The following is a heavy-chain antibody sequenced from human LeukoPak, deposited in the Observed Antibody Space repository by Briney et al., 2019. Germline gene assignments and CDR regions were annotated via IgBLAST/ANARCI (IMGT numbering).Heavy chain of an antibody. CDR1: GYTFTGKY. V-gene: IGHV1-2*02. J-gene: IGHJ4*02. Sequence: ASVKVSCKASGYTFTGKYINWVRQAPGQGLEWMGWINPNSGDNKYAQKFQGRVTMTRDTSISTAYMELRSLTSEDTAVYYCTRDQVYDGSGYNILWDYWGQGSLVTASS. CDR2: INPNSGDN. D-gene: IGHD3-22*01. CDR3: TRDQVYDGSGYNILWDY.